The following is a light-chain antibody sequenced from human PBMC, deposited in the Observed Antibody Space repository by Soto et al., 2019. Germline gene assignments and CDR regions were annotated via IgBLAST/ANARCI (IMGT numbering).Light chain of an antibody. CDR2: SND. J-gene: IGLJ2*01. CDR1: SSNIGDNT. Sequence: QSVLTQPPSASGTPGQSVTISCSGSSSNIGDNTVNWYQQLPGTAPKLLIYSNDQRSSGVPDRFSGSKSGTSASLAISGLQSEDEADYYCAVWDVSLDGVVFGGGTKLTVL. V-gene: IGLV1-44*01. CDR3: AVWDVSLDGVV.